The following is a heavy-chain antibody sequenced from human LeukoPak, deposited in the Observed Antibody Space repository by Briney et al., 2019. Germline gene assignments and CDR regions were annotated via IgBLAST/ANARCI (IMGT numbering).Heavy chain of an antibody. CDR3: AKATRRRHIVVVTAILAPDY. Sequence: HSGGSLRLSCAASGFTFSSYAMSWVRQALGKGLEWLSAIIGSGGSTYYADSVKGRFTISRDNSKNTLYLQMNSLRAEDTAVYYCAKATRRRHIVVVTAILAPDYWGQGPLVTVSS. CDR2: IIGSGGST. D-gene: IGHD2-21*02. V-gene: IGHV3-23*01. CDR1: GFTFSSYA. J-gene: IGHJ4*02.